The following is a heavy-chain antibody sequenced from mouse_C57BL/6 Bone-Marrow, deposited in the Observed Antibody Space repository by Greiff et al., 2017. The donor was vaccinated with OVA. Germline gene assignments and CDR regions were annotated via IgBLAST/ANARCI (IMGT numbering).Heavy chain of an antibody. CDR2: INSDGGST. D-gene: IGHD2-4*01. V-gene: IGHV5-2*01. J-gene: IGHJ1*03. Sequence: EVQGVESGRGLVQPGESLKLSCESNEYEFPSHDMSWVRKTPEKRLELVAAINSDGGSTYYPDTMERRFIISRDNTKKTLYLQMSSLRSEDTALYYCARHGDYDGDWYFDVWGTGTTVTVSS. CDR3: ARHGDYDGDWYFDV. CDR1: EYEFPSHD.